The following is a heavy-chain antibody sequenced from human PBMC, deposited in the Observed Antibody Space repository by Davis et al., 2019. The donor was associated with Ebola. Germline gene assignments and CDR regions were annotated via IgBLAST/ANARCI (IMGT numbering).Heavy chain of an antibody. V-gene: IGHV3-7*01. CDR2: IKPDGSDK. J-gene: IGHJ4*02. D-gene: IGHD7-27*01. Sequence: PGGSLRLSCSASGFAFNSYAMHWVRQAPGKGLEWVANIKPDGSDKYYVDSMKGRFTISRDNAKSSLYLQMNSLRAEDTAMYYCARDIHWARGDWGQGTLVTVSS. CDR1: GFAFNSYA. CDR3: ARDIHWARGD.